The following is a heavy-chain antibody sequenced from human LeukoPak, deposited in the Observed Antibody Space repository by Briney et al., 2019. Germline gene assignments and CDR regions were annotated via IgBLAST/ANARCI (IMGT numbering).Heavy chain of an antibody. CDR3: ARDVDPGAFDI. CDR2: INHSGST. Sequence: SETLFLTCAVYGGSFSGYYWSWIRQPPGKGLEWIGEINHSGSTNYNPSLKSRVTISVDTSKNQFSLKLSSVTAADTAVYYCARDVDPGAFDIWGQGTMVTVSS. D-gene: IGHD5-12*01. J-gene: IGHJ3*02. V-gene: IGHV4-34*01. CDR1: GGSFSGYY.